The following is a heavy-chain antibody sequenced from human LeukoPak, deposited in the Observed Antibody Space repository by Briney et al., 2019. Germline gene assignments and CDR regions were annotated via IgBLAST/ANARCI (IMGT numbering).Heavy chain of an antibody. D-gene: IGHD1-26*01. Sequence: SETLSLTCTVSGGSISSTSYYWGWIRQSPGKGLEWIASMYHSGSTYYNPSLKSRVTISVDTSKNQFSLKLSSVTAADTAAYFCARHGASGSYLYYFDYWGQGTLVTVSS. CDR1: GGSISSTSYY. CDR2: MYHSGST. V-gene: IGHV4-39*01. CDR3: ARHGASGSYLYYFDY. J-gene: IGHJ4*02.